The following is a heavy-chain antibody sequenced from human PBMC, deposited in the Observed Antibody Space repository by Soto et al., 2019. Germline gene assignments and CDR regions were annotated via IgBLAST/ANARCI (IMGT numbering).Heavy chain of an antibody. CDR1: GFTFSSYW. V-gene: IGHV3-74*01. CDR3: ARGGDVLLWFGELGWFDP. Sequence: GGSLRLSCAASGFTFSSYWMHWVRQAPGKGLVWVSRINSDGSSTSYADSVKGRFTISRDNAKNTLYLQMNSLRAEDTAVYYCARGGDVLLWFGELGWFDPWGQGTLVNVSS. CDR2: INSDGSST. J-gene: IGHJ5*02. D-gene: IGHD3-10*01.